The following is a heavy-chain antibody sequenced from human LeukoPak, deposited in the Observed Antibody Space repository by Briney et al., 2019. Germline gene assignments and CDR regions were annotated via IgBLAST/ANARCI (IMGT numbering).Heavy chain of an antibody. J-gene: IGHJ4*02. Sequence: SETLSLTCTVSGGSISSYYWSWIRQPPGKGLEWIGYIYYIGSTNYSPSLKSRVTISVDTPKNQFSLKVTSVTAADTAVYYCARDAESDTGDFLYFDYWGQGTLVTVSS. CDR2: IYYIGST. CDR3: ARDAESDTGDFLYFDY. D-gene: IGHD4-17*01. CDR1: GGSISSYY. V-gene: IGHV4-59*12.